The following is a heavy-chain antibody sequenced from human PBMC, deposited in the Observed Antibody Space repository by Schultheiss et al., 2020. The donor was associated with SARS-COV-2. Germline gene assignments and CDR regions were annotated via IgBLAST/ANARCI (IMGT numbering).Heavy chain of an antibody. V-gene: IGHV4-61*08. CDR2: IYYSGST. J-gene: IGHJ4*02. CDR3: ARHTGYSYGLDY. Sequence: SETLTLTCTVSGGSISSGGYYWSCIRQHPGKGLEWIGYIYYSGSTNYNPSLKSRVTISVDTSKNQFSLKRSSVTAANTAVYYCARHTGYSYGLDYWGQGTLVTVSS. D-gene: IGHD5-18*01. CDR1: GGSISSGGYY.